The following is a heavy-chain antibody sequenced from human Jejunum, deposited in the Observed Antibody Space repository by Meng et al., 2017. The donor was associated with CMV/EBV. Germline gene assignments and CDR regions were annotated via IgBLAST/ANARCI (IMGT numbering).Heavy chain of an antibody. CDR2: ISSNSNSL. Sequence: TCNTHSMNWVRQAPGKGLEWISYISSNSNSLLYADSVRGRFTISRDNANNSLYLHMNSLRAEDTAVYYCARLSAAGNYFYYYGLDGWGPGTRVTVSS. CDR3: ARLSAAGNYFYYYGLDG. D-gene: IGHD6-13*01. CDR1: TCNTHS. V-gene: IGHV3-48*04. J-gene: IGHJ6*02.